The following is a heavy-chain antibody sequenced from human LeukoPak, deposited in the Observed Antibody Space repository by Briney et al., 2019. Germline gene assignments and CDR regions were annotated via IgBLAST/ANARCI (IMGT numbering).Heavy chain of an antibody. CDR3: ARDSSDYGGSPDY. J-gene: IGHJ4*02. Sequence: PGKSLRLSCAASGFTFSSYAMHWVRQAPGKGLEWVAVISYDGSNKYYADSVKGRFTISRDNSKNTLYLQMNSLRAEDTAVYYCARDSSDYGGSPDYWGQGTLVTVSS. D-gene: IGHD4-23*01. CDR2: ISYDGSNK. V-gene: IGHV3-30-3*01. CDR1: GFTFSSYA.